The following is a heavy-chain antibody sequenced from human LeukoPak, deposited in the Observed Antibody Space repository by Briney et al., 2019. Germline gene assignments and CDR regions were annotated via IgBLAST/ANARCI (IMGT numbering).Heavy chain of an antibody. J-gene: IGHJ4*02. CDR2: IYTSGNT. V-gene: IGHV4-61*09. Sequence: SETLSLTCTVSGGSISSGSYCWSWIRQPAGKGLEWIGHIYTSGNTNYNPSLKSRVTISVDTSKNQFSLKLSSATAADTAVYYCARHIPGIAAAGAYFDYWGQGTLVTVSS. CDR1: GGSISSGSYC. CDR3: ARHIPGIAAAGAYFDY. D-gene: IGHD6-13*01.